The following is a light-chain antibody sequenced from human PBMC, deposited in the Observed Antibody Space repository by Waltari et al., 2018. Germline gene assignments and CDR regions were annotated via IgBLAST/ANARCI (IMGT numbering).Light chain of an antibody. Sequence: QSVLTQPPSASGTPGQRVTFSCSGTYSTIGNNVVNWYQQLPGKAPKLLIYRNDQRPSGVPDRFSGSKSGSSASLAIGGLQSDDEADYYCAAWDDSLNGHWVFGGGTKVTVL. J-gene: IGLJ3*02. CDR2: RND. V-gene: IGLV1-44*01. CDR3: AAWDDSLNGHWV. CDR1: YSTIGNNV.